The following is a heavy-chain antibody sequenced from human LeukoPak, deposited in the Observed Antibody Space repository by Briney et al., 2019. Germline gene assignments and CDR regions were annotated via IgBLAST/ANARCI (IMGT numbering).Heavy chain of an antibody. Sequence: SETLSLTCTVSGGSISSYYWSWIRQPAGKGLEWIGRIYTSGSTNYNPSLKSRVTMSVDTSKNQFSLKLSSVTATDTAVYYCARESSSTSPEVWFDPWGQGTLVTVSP. D-gene: IGHD2-2*01. V-gene: IGHV4-4*07. CDR1: GGSISSYY. CDR2: IYTSGST. J-gene: IGHJ5*02. CDR3: ARESSSTSPEVWFDP.